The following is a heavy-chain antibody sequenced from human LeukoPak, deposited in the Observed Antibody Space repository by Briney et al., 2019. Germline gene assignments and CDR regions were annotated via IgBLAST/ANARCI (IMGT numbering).Heavy chain of an antibody. Sequence: PGGSLRLSCVVSGFTLSSNWMHWVRQAPGKELVWVSRISRDGRDTDYADPVKGRFTISRDNAENTVYLQMNSLRVDDTAVYYCATDPNGVYPDYWGQGALVTVSS. CDR2: ISRDGRDT. CDR1: GFTLSSNW. V-gene: IGHV3-74*01. CDR3: ATDPNGVYPDY. J-gene: IGHJ4*02. D-gene: IGHD2-8*01.